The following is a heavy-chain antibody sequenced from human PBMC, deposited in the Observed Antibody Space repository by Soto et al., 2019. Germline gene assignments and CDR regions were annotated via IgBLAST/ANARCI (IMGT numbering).Heavy chain of an antibody. CDR1: GFTFSSYA. V-gene: IGHV3-23*01. CDR2: ISGGGGST. CDR3: ASRPYDIDYYGVFDF. D-gene: IGHD3-3*01. J-gene: IGHJ4*02. Sequence: PGGSLRLSCAASGFTFSSYAMSWVRQAPGKGLEWVSGISGGGGSTYYADSVKGRFTISRDNAENSVFLQMNSLRVEDTAVYYCASRPYDIDYYGVFDFWGQGTRVTVSS.